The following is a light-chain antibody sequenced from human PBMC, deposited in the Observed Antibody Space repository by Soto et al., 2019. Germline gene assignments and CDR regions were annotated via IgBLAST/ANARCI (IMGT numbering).Light chain of an antibody. V-gene: IGKV1-27*01. CDR1: QGISNY. Sequence: DVQMTQAPSSLSASVGDRVTITCRASQGISNYLAWYQQKPGKVPKLLIYAASILQSGVPSRFSDSGSGTDFARTISSLQPEDVATYYCKKYNSAPRTFVGGTKVEI. CDR3: KKYNSAPRT. J-gene: IGKJ4*01. CDR2: AAS.